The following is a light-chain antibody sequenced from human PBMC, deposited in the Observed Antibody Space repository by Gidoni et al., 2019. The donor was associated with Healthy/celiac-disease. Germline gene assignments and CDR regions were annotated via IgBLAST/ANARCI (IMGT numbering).Light chain of an antibody. J-gene: IGKJ4*01. CDR3: QQSYSTPQLT. CDR2: AAS. V-gene: IGKV1-39*01. Sequence: DIQMNQSPSSLSASVGDGVTSTCRAIQSISSYLNWYQQKPGKAPKLLIYAASSLQSGVPSRFSVSGSGSDFSLTISSLQPEDFATYYCQQSYSTPQLTFGGGTKVEIK. CDR1: QSISSY.